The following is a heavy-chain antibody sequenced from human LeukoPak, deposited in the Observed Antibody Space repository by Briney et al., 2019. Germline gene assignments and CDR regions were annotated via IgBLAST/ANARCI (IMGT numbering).Heavy chain of an antibody. CDR2: IYYSGST. CDR3: AGEGYGGNSFDY. Sequence: PSETLSLTCTVSGGSISSYYWSWIRQPPGKGLEWIGYIYYSGSTNYNPSLKSRVTISVDTSKNQFSLKLSSVTAADTAVYYCAGEGYGGNSFDYWGQGTLVTVSS. D-gene: IGHD4-17*01. V-gene: IGHV4-59*01. J-gene: IGHJ4*02. CDR1: GGSISSYY.